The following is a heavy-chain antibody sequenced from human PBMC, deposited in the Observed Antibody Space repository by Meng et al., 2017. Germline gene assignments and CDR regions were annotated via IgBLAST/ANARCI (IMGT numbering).Heavy chain of an antibody. CDR2: ISYDGSNK. Sequence: RWSGVWCWRSLIRSGAASGFSFGCYAVHWVRQAPGKGLGWVAVISYDGSNKYYADSVKGRFTISRDNSKNTLYLQMNSLSAEDTAVYYCARDAFETATGSVGVDYWGQGTLVTVSS. CDR3: ARDAFETATGSVGVDY. V-gene: IGHV3-30*01. CDR1: GFSFGCYA. D-gene: IGHD5-18*01. J-gene: IGHJ4*02.